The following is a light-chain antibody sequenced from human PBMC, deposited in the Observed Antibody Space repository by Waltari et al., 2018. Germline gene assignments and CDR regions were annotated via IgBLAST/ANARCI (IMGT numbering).Light chain of an antibody. CDR3: HVWHPHVDPGV. J-gene: IGLJ1*01. CDR2: YDR. V-gene: IGLV3-21*04. Sequence: SYVVTQPPSVSVAPGEPATITCGVHNIGTYRLHTYQQKAGQAPVLVIFYDRDRPSGIPDRFSGSNSGNTATLTISRVEAGDEARYYCHVWHPHVDPGVFGTGTEVTVL. CDR1: NIGTYR.